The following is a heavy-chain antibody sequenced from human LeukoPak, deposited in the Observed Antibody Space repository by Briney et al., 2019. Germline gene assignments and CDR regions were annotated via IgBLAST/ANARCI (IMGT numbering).Heavy chain of an antibody. Sequence: PSETLSLTCTVSGGSISSGDCYWSWIRQPPGKGLELIGYIYYSGSTYYNPSLKSRVTISVDTSKNQCSLKLSSVTAADTAVYYSAKGGSTNFYYGDVWGQGTTVTVSS. V-gene: IGHV4-30-4*02. D-gene: IGHD2/OR15-2a*01. CDR2: IYYSGST. J-gene: IGHJ6*02. CDR1: GGSISSGDCY. CDR3: AKGGSTNFYYGDV.